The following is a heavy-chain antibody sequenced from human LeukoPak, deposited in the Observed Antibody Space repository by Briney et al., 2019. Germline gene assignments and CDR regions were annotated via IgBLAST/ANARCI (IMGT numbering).Heavy chain of an antibody. J-gene: IGHJ3*02. V-gene: IGHV3-21*01. Sequence: GGSLRLYCAASGFTFSSYSMNWVRQAPGKGLEWVSSISSSSSYIYYADSVKGRFTISRDNAKNSLYLQMNSLRAEDTAVYYCAMERRSPDAFDIWGQGTMVTVSS. CDR3: AMERRSPDAFDI. CDR1: GFTFSSYS. CDR2: ISSSSSYI. D-gene: IGHD1-1*01.